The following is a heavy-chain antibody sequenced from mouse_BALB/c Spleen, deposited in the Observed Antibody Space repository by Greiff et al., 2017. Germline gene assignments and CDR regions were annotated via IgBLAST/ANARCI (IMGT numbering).Heavy chain of an antibody. Sequence: QVQLKESGAELVKPGASVKLSCKASGYTFTSYYMYWVKQRPGQGLEWIGEINPSNGGTNFNEKFKSKATLTVDKSSSTAYMQLSSLTSEDSAVYYCTRGDGYVPFDYWGQGTTLTVSS. J-gene: IGHJ2*01. V-gene: IGHV1S81*02. CDR1: GYTFTSYY. D-gene: IGHD1-2*01. CDR2: INPSNGGT. CDR3: TRGDGYVPFDY.